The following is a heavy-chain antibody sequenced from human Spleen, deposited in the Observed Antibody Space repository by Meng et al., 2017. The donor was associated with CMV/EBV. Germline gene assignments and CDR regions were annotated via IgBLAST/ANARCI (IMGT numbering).Heavy chain of an antibody. CDR3: ARGRSISLAGGYAFDI. CDR1: GYTFTSYA. CDR2: SNAGNGNT. V-gene: IGHV1-3*02. Sequence: ASVKVSCKASGYTFTSYAMHWVRQAPGQRLEWMGWSNAGNGNTKYSQEFQGRVTITRDTSASTAYMELSSLRSEDMAVYYCARGRSISLAGGYAFDIWGQGTMVTVSS. J-gene: IGHJ3*02. D-gene: IGHD2/OR15-2a*01.